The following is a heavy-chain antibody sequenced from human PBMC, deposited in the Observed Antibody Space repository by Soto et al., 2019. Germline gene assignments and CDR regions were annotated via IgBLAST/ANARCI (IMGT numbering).Heavy chain of an antibody. CDR2: ISASGSNT. J-gene: IGHJ4*02. CDR1: GFTFSSYA. Sequence: EVQLLESGGGLVQSGGSLRLSCAASGFTFSSYAMSWVRQAPGKGLEWVSGISASGSNTYYADSVKGRFTISRDNSKNTLYLQMNNLRVEDKAVYYCAKSGSSDYDYFGSCGQGTLVTVSS. CDR3: AKSGSSDYDYFGS. V-gene: IGHV3-23*01. D-gene: IGHD3-16*01.